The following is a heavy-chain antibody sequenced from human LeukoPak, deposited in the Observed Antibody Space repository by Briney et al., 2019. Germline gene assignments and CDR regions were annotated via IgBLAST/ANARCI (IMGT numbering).Heavy chain of an antibody. CDR2: IKEDGSEK. CDR3: ARVTYPWYFDY. J-gene: IGHJ4*02. V-gene: IGHV3-7*04. CDR1: GFTLSSYW. Sequence: PGGSLRLSCAASGFTLSSYWMSWVRRAPGKGLERVANIKEDGSEKYYVDSVKGRFTISRDNAENSLYLQVNSLRAEDTAVYYCARVTYPWYFDYWGQGTLVTVSS. D-gene: IGHD2-2*02.